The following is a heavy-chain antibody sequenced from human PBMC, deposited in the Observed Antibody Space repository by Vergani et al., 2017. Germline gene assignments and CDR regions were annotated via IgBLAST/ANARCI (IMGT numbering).Heavy chain of an antibody. CDR2: ISYSGGST. J-gene: IGHJ3*02. Sequence: EVQLMASGGGLVQPGGSLRLSCSESAISLSTYTMSWVRQVPGRGLEWVSTISYSGGSTYYAESVRGRFTISRDISKNTLFLHMNSLRPEDTAVYYCAKVGRSEVAGTFGAFDIWGQGTMVTVSS. CDR1: AISLSTYT. V-gene: IGHV3-23*01. CDR3: AKVGRSEVAGTFGAFDI. D-gene: IGHD6-19*01.